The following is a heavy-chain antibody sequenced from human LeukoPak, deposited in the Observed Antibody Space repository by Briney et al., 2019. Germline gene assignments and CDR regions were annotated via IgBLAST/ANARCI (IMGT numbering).Heavy chain of an antibody. J-gene: IGHJ3*02. CDR2: ISSSGSTI. V-gene: IGHV3-11*04. D-gene: IGHD2-2*01. CDR3: ARKKVVPAAIAFDI. CDR1: GFTFSDYY. Sequence: GGSLRLSCAASGFTFSDYYMSWIRQAPGKGLEWVSYISSSGSTIYYADSVKGRFTISRDNAKNSLYLQMNSLRAEDTAVYYCARKKVVPAAIAFDIWGQGTMVTVSS.